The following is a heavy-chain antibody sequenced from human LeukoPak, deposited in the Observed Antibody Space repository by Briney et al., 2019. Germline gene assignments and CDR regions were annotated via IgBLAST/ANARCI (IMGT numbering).Heavy chain of an antibody. J-gene: IGHJ4*02. CDR1: GFTFSSYS. D-gene: IGHD1-20*01. CDR2: ISSSSSYI. Sequence: AGGSLRLSCAASGFTFSSYSMNWVRQAPGKGLEWVSSISSSSSYIYYADSVKGRFTISRDNAKNTLYLQMNSLRAEDTAVYYCAKRGPDNWKSYYFDYWGQGTLVTVSS. V-gene: IGHV3-21*04. CDR3: AKRGPDNWKSYYFDY.